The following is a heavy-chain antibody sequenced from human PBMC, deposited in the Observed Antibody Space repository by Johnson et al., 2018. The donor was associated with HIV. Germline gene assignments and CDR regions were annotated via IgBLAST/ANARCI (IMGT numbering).Heavy chain of an antibody. J-gene: IGHJ3*02. CDR2: INSDGSST. D-gene: IGHD6-6*01. CDR3: ARDGSQLADAFDI. CDR1: GFTFSSYW. Sequence: VQLVESGGGLVQTGGSLRLSCAASGFTFSSYWMYWVRQAPGKGLVWVSRINSDGSSTSHADSVKGRFTTSRDNAKNTLYLQMNSLRAEDTAVYYCARDGSQLADAFDIWGQGTMVTVSS. V-gene: IGHV3-74*01.